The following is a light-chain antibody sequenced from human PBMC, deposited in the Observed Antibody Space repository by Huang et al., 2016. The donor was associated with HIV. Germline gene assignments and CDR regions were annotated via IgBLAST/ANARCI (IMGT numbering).Light chain of an antibody. V-gene: IGKV1-5*03. J-gene: IGKJ2*01. CDR2: MAS. Sequence: DILMTQSPSTLSASVGDRVTITCRASQNINTWLAWYQQKPGKAPNLLIYMASSLHTCVPSRFAGSGSGTDFTLTITSLQPEDLGTYYCQQYKTYLYTFGQGTKLEI. CDR3: QQYKTYLYT. CDR1: QNINTW.